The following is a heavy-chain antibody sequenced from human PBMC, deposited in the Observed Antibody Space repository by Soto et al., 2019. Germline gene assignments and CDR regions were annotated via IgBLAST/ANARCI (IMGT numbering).Heavy chain of an antibody. CDR1: GYNFSNYD. D-gene: IGHD6-19*01. CDR2: MNPNSGNT. Sequence: QVQLVQSGAEVKKPGASVKVSCKASGYNFSNYDIAWVRQATRQWLEWMEWMNPNSGNTGYAKKFQGRVIMTWNTSIRTAYMEMSSLRSEDTAVYYCARGSEAAFDYWGQGTLVAVSS. V-gene: IGHV1-8*01. CDR3: ARGSEAAFDY. J-gene: IGHJ4*02.